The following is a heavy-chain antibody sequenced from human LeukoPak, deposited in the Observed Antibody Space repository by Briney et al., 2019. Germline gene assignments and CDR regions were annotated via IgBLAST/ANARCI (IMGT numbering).Heavy chain of an antibody. CDR2: INPNSGST. CDR1: GYTFTGYY. J-gene: IGHJ4*02. Sequence: ASVKVSCKASGYTFTGYYMHWVRQAPGQGLEWMGWINPNSGSTNYAQKFQGRVTMTRDTSISTAYMELSRLRSDDTAVYYCARSGSGYFTTYDYWGQGTLVTVSS. CDR3: ARSGSGYFTTYDY. V-gene: IGHV1-2*02. D-gene: IGHD3-3*01.